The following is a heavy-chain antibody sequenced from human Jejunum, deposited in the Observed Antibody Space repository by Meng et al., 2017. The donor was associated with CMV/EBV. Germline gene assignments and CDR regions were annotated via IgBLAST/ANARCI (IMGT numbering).Heavy chain of an antibody. CDR1: GGSISSYY. V-gene: IGHV4-59*01. J-gene: IGHJ4*02. CDR2: VYYSGST. Sequence: SGGSISSYYGSWIRQPPGKGLEWIGHVYYSGSTNYNPSLKSRVTISVDTSKNQFSLNLRSVTAADTAVYYCARGGDCSSTSCLFDSWGQGTRVTVSS. D-gene: IGHD2-2*01. CDR3: ARGGDCSSTSCLFDS.